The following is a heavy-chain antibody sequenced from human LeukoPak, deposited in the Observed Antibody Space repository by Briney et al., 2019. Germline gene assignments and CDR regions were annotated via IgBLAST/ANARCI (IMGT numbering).Heavy chain of an antibody. CDR2: IYYSGST. D-gene: IGHD3-22*01. J-gene: IGHJ4*02. V-gene: IGHV4-59*08. Sequence: SETLSLTCTVSGDSITSSYWSWIRQPPGKGLEWIGYIYYSGSTNYNPSLKSRVTISVDTSKNQFSLKLSSVTAADTAVYYCARATYYYDSSGYLSYFDYWGQGTLVSVSS. CDR1: GDSITSSY. CDR3: ARATYYYDSSGYLSYFDY.